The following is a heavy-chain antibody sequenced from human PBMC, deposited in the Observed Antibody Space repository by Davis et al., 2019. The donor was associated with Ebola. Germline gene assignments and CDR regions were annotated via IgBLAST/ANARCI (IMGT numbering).Heavy chain of an antibody. CDR2: IIPGDGST. V-gene: IGHV1-46*01. CDR1: GYTFTGNY. D-gene: IGHD3-22*01. Sequence: ASVKVSCKTSGYTFTGNYMHWVRQPPGQGLEWVGIIIPGDGSTYYAQKFQGRVTMTRDTATSTAYMELSSLRSENTAVYYCARDRYSDGSGYFFEQSHWGQGTLVTV. CDR3: ARDRYSDGSGYFFEQSH. J-gene: IGHJ4*02.